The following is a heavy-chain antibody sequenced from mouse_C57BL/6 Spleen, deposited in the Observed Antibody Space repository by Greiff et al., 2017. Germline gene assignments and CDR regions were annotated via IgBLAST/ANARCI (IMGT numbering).Heavy chain of an antibody. CDR3: ASITTVGYFDV. D-gene: IGHD1-1*01. Sequence: QVQLQQPGAELVMPGASVKLSCKASGYTFTSYWMHWVKQRPGQGLEWIGEIDPSDSYTNYNQKFKGKSTLTVDKSSSTAYMQLSSLTSEDSAVYYCASITTVGYFDVWGTGTTVTVSS. J-gene: IGHJ1*03. V-gene: IGHV1-69*01. CDR2: IDPSDSYT. CDR1: GYTFTSYW.